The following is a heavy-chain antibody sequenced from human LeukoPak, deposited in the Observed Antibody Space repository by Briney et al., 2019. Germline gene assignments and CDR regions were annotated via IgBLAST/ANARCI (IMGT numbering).Heavy chain of an antibody. Sequence: PSETLSLTCAVYGGSFSGYYWSWIRQPPGKGLEWIGEINHSGSTNYNPSLKSRVTISVDTSKNQFSPKLSSVTAADTSVYYCARAGAAAFDYWGEGTVVTVSS. CDR1: GGSFSGYY. CDR3: ARAGAAAFDY. CDR2: INHSGST. D-gene: IGHD6-13*01. J-gene: IGHJ4*02. V-gene: IGHV4-34*01.